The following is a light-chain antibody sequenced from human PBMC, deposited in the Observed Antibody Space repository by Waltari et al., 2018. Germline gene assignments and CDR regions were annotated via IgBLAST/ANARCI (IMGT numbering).Light chain of an antibody. J-gene: IGLJ2*01. V-gene: IGLV2-14*01. CDR3: TSYISSSIVI. CDR1: SSDVDGFNN. CDR2: EVT. Sequence: QSALTQPASLSGSPGQSITISCTGASSDVDGFNNVSWYQHHPGKAPKLMIYEVTNRPSGVSNRFSGSRSGNTASLTISGLQAEDEADYYCTSYISSSIVIFGGGTKLTVL.